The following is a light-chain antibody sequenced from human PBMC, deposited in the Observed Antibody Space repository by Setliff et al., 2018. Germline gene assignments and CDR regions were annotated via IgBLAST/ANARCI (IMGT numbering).Light chain of an antibody. J-gene: IGLJ2*01. V-gene: IGLV2-14*03. CDR1: NSDVGGYNY. CDR2: EVT. CDR3: LSYTSETTHAL. Sequence: QSALTQPAAVSGSPGQSLTISCAGTNSDVGGYNYVSWYQQHPNKAPKLMIYEVTKRPSGVSDRFSGSKSGNTASLTISGLQAEDEADYYCLSYTSETTHALFAGGTK.